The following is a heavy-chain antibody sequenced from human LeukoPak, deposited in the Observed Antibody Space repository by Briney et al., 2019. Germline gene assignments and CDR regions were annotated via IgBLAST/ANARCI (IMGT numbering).Heavy chain of an antibody. CDR2: IYYSGST. CDR3: ARGAQWLVYPPGYNWFDP. V-gene: IGHV4-39*07. D-gene: IGHD6-19*01. CDR1: GGSISSYY. J-gene: IGHJ5*02. Sequence: SETLSLTCTVSGGSISSYYWGWIRQPPGKGLEWIGSIYYSGSTYYNPSLKSRVTISVDTSKNQFSLKLSSVTAADTAVYYCARGAQWLVYPPGYNWFDPWGQGTLVTISS.